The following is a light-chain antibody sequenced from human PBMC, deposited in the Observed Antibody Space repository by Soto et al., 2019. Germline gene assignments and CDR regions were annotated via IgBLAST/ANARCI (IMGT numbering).Light chain of an antibody. Sequence: QMIQARSSLSASVEDRVTITCLASQSISGWLAWYQQKPGKAPKLLIYDASRYESGVPLRFSGSGSGTEFTLTINSLQPDDFATYYCQQYNSDLGTFGQGTKVDIK. V-gene: IGKV1-5*01. CDR1: QSISGW. CDR2: DAS. CDR3: QQYNSDLGT. J-gene: IGKJ1*01.